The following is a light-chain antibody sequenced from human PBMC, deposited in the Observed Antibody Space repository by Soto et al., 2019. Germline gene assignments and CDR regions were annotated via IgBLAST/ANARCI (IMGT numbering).Light chain of an antibody. CDR2: TRS. V-gene: IGLV1-40*01. Sequence: QSVLTQPPSGSGGPGQRVTIACTGSSTNIGAGYDGRWYLQVPCSAPKLRGYTRSNRPSGGPDRFSRSTSGTSASLAITGLPPDGEPDYSCQSYGSRSSAYVFGTGTKGTAL. CDR3: QSYGSRSSAYV. CDR1: STNIGAGYD. J-gene: IGLJ1*01.